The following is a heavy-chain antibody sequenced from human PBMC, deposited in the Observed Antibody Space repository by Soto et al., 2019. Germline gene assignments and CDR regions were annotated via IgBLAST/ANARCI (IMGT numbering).Heavy chain of an antibody. CDR3: VKDWSGEKCPCMDV. Sequence: DVQLVESGGGLVQPGGSLRLSCEASGFTFRSHAMTWVRQAPGKGPEWVSSISRAGDITYYVDSVKGRFIISRDNSKNTLYLQMNGLSAEDAAIYYCVKDWSGEKCPCMDVWGQGTTVTVSS. J-gene: IGHJ6*02. CDR1: GFTFRSHA. D-gene: IGHD3-3*01. V-gene: IGHV3-23*04. CDR2: ISRAGDIT.